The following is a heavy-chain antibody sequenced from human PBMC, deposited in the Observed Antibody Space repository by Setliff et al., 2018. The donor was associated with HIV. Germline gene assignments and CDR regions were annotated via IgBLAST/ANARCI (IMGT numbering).Heavy chain of an antibody. CDR2: ISSSSSTI. Sequence: SLRLSCAASGFTFSGYSMNWVRQAPGKGLEWVPYISSSSSTIYYADSVKGRFTISRDNAKNSLYLQMNSLRAEDTALYYCAASYDAFDIWGQGTMVTVSS. V-gene: IGHV3-48*01. J-gene: IGHJ3*02. CDR1: GFTFSGYS. CDR3: AASYDAFDI.